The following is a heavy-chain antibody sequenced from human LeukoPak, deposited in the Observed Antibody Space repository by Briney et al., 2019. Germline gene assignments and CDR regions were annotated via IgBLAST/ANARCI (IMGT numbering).Heavy chain of an antibody. CDR2: INHSGST. CDR1: GGSFSGYY. Sequence: SETLSLTCAVYGGSFSGYYWSWIRQPPGKGLEWIGEINHSGSTNYNPPLKSRVTISVDTSKNQFSLKLSSVTAADTAEYYCARLGYSYGYRAPAWFDPWGQGTLVTVSS. V-gene: IGHV4-34*01. J-gene: IGHJ5*02. D-gene: IGHD5-18*01. CDR3: ARLGYSYGYRAPAWFDP.